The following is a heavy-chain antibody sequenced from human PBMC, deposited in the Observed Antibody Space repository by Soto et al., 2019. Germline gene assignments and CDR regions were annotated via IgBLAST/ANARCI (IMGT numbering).Heavy chain of an antibody. J-gene: IGHJ5*02. CDR2: IKSKTDGGTT. CDR3: TTVFSSGWYEDWFVP. D-gene: IGHD6-19*01. V-gene: IGHV3-15*01. CDR1: GFTVSNAW. Sequence: PGGSLGLCCAASGFTVSNAWMIGVLQAPGKGLEWVGRIKSKTDGGTTDYAAPVKGRFTISRDDSKNTLYLQMNSLKTEDTAVYYCTTVFSSGWYEDWFVPWGQGTLVTVSS.